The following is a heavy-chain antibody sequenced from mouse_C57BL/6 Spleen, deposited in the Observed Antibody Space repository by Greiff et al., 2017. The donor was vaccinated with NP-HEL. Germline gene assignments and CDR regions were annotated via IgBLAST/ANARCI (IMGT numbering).Heavy chain of an antibody. V-gene: IGHV1-22*01. J-gene: IGHJ3*01. CDR2: INPNNGGT. CDR3: ARAWLRGPWFAY. D-gene: IGHD2-2*01. Sequence: VQLQQSGPELVKPGASVKMSCKASGYTFTDYNMHWVKQSHGKSLEWIGYINPNNGGTSYNQKFKGKATLTVNKSSSTAYMELRSLTSEDSAVYYCARAWLRGPWFAYWGQGTLVTVSA. CDR1: GYTFTDYN.